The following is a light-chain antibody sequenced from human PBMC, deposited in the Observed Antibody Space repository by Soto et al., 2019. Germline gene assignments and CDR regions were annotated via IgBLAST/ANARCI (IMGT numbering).Light chain of an antibody. CDR2: DVS. CDR1: SSDVGGYKY. J-gene: IGLJ3*02. CDR3: CSFAGSHSVV. V-gene: IGLV2-11*01. Sequence: QSVLTQPRSVSGSPGQPVTISCTGTSSDVGGYKYVSWYQPHPGEAPKLLIYDVSERPSGVPDRFSGSKSGNTASLTISGLQAEDEADYFCCSFAGSHSVVFGGGTKVTVL.